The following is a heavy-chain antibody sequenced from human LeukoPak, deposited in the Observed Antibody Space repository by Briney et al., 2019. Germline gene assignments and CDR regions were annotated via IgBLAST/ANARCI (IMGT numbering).Heavy chain of an antibody. CDR3: ARDARYRTTEAPLDY. CDR2: ISSSSTI. D-gene: IGHD4-17*01. V-gene: IGHV3-48*02. Sequence: GGSLRLSCAASGFTFSSYSMNWVRQAPGKGLEWVSYISSSSTIYYADSVKGRFTISRDNAKNSLYLQVNSLRDEDTAVYYCARDARYRTTEAPLDYWGQGTLVTVSS. CDR1: GFTFSSYS. J-gene: IGHJ4*02.